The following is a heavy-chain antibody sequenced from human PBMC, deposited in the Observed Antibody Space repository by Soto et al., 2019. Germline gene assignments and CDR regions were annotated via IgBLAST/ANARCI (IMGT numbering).Heavy chain of an antibody. CDR3: ARDLYPRAYYFDY. CDR1: GYTFTNHG. J-gene: IGHJ4*02. D-gene: IGHD6-6*01. CDR2: LSGHNGNT. V-gene: IGHV1-18*01. Sequence: QVQLVQSGAEVKKPGASVKVSCKASGYTFTNHGISWVRQAPGQGLEWLGWLSGHNGNTKYAQRLQGRVTMTTDTSTSTAYMELRSLKSDDTAVYYCARDLYPRAYYFDYWGQVTLVTVSS.